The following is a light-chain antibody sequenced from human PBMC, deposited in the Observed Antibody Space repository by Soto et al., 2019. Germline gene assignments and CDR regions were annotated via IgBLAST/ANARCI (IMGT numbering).Light chain of an antibody. CDR1: SSNIGSNY. CDR2: SDN. Sequence: QSVLTQPPSASGTPGQKVTITCTGSSSNIGSNYVYWYQHLPGTAPKLLIFSDNERPPGVPERFSGSKSGTSASLAISGLRSEDEADYYCSTWDASLSGYVFGTGTKVTVL. V-gene: IGLV1-47*02. J-gene: IGLJ1*01. CDR3: STWDASLSGYV.